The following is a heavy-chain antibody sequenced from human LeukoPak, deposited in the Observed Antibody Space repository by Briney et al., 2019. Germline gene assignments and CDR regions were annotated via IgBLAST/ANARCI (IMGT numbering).Heavy chain of an antibody. CDR1: GDSISSYY. V-gene: IGHV4-4*07. CDR2: VYVTGST. D-gene: IGHD6-13*01. Sequence: SSETLSLTCTVPGDSISSYYWSWIRQPAGKGLEWIGRVYVTGSTNLNPALQSRVTMSVDTSKNQFSLKLTSVTAADTAVYFCAKSIASAGTNSCYYMDVWGTGTTVTVSS. CDR3: AKSIASAGTNSCYYMDV. J-gene: IGHJ6*03.